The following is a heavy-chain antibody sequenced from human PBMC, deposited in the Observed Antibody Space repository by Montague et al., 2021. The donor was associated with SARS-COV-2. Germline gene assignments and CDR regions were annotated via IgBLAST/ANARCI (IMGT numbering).Heavy chain of an antibody. D-gene: IGHD1-26*01. CDR2: NDDTGSI. CDR1: GESISTDNW. V-gene: IGHV4-4*02. J-gene: IGHJ4*02. CDR3: ARKGSGRAALAF. Sequence: SETLSLTCAVSGESISTDNWGAGLSRPRGKGRERVGENDDTGSIKYKPSLKSRVSMSVDKSWNQFSLRLTSVTAADTALYYCARKGSGRAALAFWGQGTLVTVSS.